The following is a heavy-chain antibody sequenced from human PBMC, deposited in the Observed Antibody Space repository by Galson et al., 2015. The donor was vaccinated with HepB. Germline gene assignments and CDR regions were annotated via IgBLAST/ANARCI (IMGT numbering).Heavy chain of an antibody. V-gene: IGHV2-5*01. CDR3: VRRRTNDGSGYSFNWLDP. J-gene: IGHJ5*02. CDR2: IYWNDDK. CDR1: GFSLTTSGVG. Sequence: PALVKPTQTLTLTCTFSGFSLTTSGVGVGWIRQPPGEALEWLAFIYWNDDKYYSPSLKSRLTITKDTSKNQVVLTMANMDSVDTATYYGVRRRTNDGSGYSFNWLDPWRQGTLVTVSS. D-gene: IGHD3-22*01.